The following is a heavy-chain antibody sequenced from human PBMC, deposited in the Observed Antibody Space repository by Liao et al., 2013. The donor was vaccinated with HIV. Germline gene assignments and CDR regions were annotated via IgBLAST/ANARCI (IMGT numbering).Heavy chain of an antibody. CDR3: AREYCSSTSCRQGAFDI. CDR1: GGSISSGSYY. D-gene: IGHD2-2*01. Sequence: QVQLQESGPGLVKPSQTLSLTCTVSGGSISSGSYYWSWIRQPAGKGLEWIGRIYTSGSTNYNPSLKSRVTISVDTSKNQFSLKLSSVTAADTAVYYCAREYCSSTSCRQGAFDIWGQGTLVTVSS. J-gene: IGHJ1*01. V-gene: IGHV4-61*02. CDR2: IYTSGST.